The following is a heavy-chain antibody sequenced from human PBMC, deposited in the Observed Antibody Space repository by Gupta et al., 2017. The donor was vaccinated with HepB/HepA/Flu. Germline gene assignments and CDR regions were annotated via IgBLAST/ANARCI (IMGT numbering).Heavy chain of an antibody. CDR2: IRSNTDGGAA. Sequence: EVQLVESGGGLVKPGGSLRLSCGASGFTVTSAGMSWVRQAPGKGREWVGRIRSNTDGGAADYAAPVKDRFSISSDDSSLTVYLQINSLKTEDTAVYYCATGRVQWQLLLDSWGQGTLVTVSS. CDR1: GFTVTSAG. V-gene: IGHV3-15*01. CDR3: ATGRVQWQLLLDS. J-gene: IGHJ4*02. D-gene: IGHD1-26*01.